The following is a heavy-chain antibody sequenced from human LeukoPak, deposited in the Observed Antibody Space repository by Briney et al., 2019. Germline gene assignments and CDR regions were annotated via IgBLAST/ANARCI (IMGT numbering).Heavy chain of an antibody. D-gene: IGHD3-3*02. CDR3: ARTISRDAFDI. Sequence: ASVKVPCKASGYTFMNYGISWVRQAPGQGLEWMGRINPNSGGTNYAQKFQGRVTMTRDTSISTAYMELSRLRSDDTAVYYCARTISRDAFDIWGQGTMVTVSS. CDR2: INPNSGGT. V-gene: IGHV1-2*06. J-gene: IGHJ3*02. CDR1: GYTFMNYG.